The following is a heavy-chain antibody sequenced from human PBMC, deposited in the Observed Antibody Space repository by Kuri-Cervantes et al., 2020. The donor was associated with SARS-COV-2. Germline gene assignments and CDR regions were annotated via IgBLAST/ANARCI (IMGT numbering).Heavy chain of an antibody. J-gene: IGHJ4*02. CDR1: GFSLSTRGVG. Sequence: SGPTLVKPTQTLTLTCTFSGFSLSTRGVGVGWIRQPPGKALEWLALIYWDDDKRYGPSLKSRLTISKDISRNQVVLTMSDMDPVDTGTYYRAHSYDHVFRTPYYFDYWGQGILVTVSS. D-gene: IGHD3-16*01. CDR2: IYWDDDK. CDR3: AHSYDHVFRTPYYFDY. V-gene: IGHV2-5*05.